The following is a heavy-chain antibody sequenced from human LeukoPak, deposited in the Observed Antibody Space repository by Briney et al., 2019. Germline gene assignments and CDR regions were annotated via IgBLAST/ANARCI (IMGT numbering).Heavy chain of an antibody. CDR1: GGSFSGYY. Sequence: SETLSLTCAVYGGSFSGYYWSWIRQPPGKGLEWIGEINHSGSTNYNPSLKSRVTISVDTSKNQFSLKLSSVTAADTAVYYCARDKVGYFNYYGMDVWGQGTTVTVSS. CDR2: INHSGST. J-gene: IGHJ6*02. V-gene: IGHV4-34*01. CDR3: ARDKVGYFNYYGMDV.